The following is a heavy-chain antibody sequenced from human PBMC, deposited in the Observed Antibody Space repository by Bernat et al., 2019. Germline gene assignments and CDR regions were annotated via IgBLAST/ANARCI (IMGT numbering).Heavy chain of an antibody. J-gene: IGHJ4*02. Sequence: QLQLQESGPGLLKPSETLSLTCTVSGASISSSSYYWGWIRQPPGKGLEWIGNIYYSGSTYYNPSLKSRVTISLDTSKNQISLKLNSVTAADTAVYYCARQDLIHFDFWGQGILVTVSS. CDR3: ARQDLIHFDF. CDR2: IYYSGST. D-gene: IGHD2-8*01. V-gene: IGHV4-39*01. CDR1: GASISSSSYY.